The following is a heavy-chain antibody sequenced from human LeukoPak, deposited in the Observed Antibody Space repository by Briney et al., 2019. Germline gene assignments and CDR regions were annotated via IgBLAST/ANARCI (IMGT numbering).Heavy chain of an antibody. D-gene: IGHD2-2*01. CDR3: PRFESIFEVVPAATFDY. V-gene: IGHV3-49*04. Sequence: SGGSLRLSCTASGFTFGDYAMSWVRQAPGKGLEWVGFIRSKAYGGTTEYAASVKGRFTISRDNSKSIAYLQMNSLKTEGTAVYYCPRFESIFEVVPAATFDYGGQGTLVTVSS. J-gene: IGHJ4*02. CDR2: IRSKAYGGTT. CDR1: GFTFGDYA.